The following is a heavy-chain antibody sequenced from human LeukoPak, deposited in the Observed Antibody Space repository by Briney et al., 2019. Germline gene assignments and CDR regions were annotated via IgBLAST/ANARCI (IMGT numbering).Heavy chain of an antibody. CDR1: GYSFSNYW. CDR2: IYPDDSDA. Sequence: GESLKISCQGSGYSFSNYWIAWVRQMPGKGLEWMGIIYPDDSDARYSPSFQGQVTISVDKSISTAYLQWSSLKASDTAMYYCARQGDSGDYIDPWGQGTLVTVSS. CDR3: ARQGDSGDYIDP. J-gene: IGHJ5*02. D-gene: IGHD4-17*01. V-gene: IGHV5-51*01.